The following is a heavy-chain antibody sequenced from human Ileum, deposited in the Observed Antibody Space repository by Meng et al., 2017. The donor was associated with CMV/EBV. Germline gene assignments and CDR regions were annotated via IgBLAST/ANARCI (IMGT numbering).Heavy chain of an antibody. CDR2: INVYNGNT. CDR1: GYSFINYF. V-gene: IGHV1-18*01. D-gene: IGHD2-21*02. J-gene: IGHJ5*02. CDR3: ARVEVTAGGWFDP. Sequence: KASGYSFINYFISWVRQAPGQGLEWMGWINVYNGNTKYAQNFHGRVVLTTDIVTTTAYMELGSLRSDDTAVYYCARVEVTAGGWFDPWGQGTLVTVSS.